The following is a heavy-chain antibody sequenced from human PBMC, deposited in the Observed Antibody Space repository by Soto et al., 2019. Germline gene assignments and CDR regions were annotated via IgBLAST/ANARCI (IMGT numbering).Heavy chain of an antibody. CDR1: GFTFSSYA. J-gene: IGHJ5*02. CDR2: ISNSGGST. CDR3: AXDLCSSTSCETYNWFDP. D-gene: IGHD2-2*01. Sequence: GGSLRLSCAASGFTFSSYAMSWVRQAPGKGLEWVSAISNSGGSTYYADSVKGRFTISRDNSKNTLYLQMNSLRAEDTAVYYCAXDLCSSTSCETYNWFDPWGQGTLVTVSS. V-gene: IGHV3-23*01.